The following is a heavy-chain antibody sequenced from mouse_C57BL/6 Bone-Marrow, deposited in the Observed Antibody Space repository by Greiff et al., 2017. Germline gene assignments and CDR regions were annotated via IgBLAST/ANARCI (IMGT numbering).Heavy chain of an antibody. J-gene: IGHJ2*01. CDR3: ASAYYYRFDY. CDR1: GFNIKNTY. D-gene: IGHD1-1*01. Sequence: VQLQQSVAELVRPGASVKLSCTASGFNIKNTYMHWVKQRPEQGLEWIGRIDPANGNTKYAQKFPGKATIPADTSSTTASLQLSSLPSEDTAIYYCASAYYYRFDYWGQGTTLTVSS. CDR2: IDPANGNT. V-gene: IGHV14-3*01.